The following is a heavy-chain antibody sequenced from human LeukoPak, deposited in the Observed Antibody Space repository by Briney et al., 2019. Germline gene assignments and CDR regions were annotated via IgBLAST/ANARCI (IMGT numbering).Heavy chain of an antibody. CDR3: ARIRGGGYDCYYYGMDV. V-gene: IGHV4-38-2*02. D-gene: IGHD5-12*01. Sequence: SETLSLTCTVSGYSISSGYYWGWIRRPPGKGLEWIGSIYHSGSTYYNPSLKSRVTISVDTSKNQFSLKLSSVTAADTAVYYCARIRGGGYDCYYYGMDVWGQGTTVTVSS. CDR1: GYSISSGYY. CDR2: IYHSGST. J-gene: IGHJ6*02.